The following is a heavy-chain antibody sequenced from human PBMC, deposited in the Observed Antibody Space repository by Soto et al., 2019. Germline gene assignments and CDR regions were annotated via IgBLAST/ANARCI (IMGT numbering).Heavy chain of an antibody. V-gene: IGHV3-23*01. CDR2: ISGSGTRT. Sequence: GGSLRLSCAASGITFSNYAMSWVRQAPGKGLEWVSVISGSGTRTYNAASVKGRFTSSRDNSKNTLFLQMNSLRADDTAVYYCAKDGGSSSYEADSAFDIWGQGTMVTVSS. CDR1: GITFSNYA. CDR3: AKDGGSSSYEADSAFDI. J-gene: IGHJ3*02. D-gene: IGHD3-3*01.